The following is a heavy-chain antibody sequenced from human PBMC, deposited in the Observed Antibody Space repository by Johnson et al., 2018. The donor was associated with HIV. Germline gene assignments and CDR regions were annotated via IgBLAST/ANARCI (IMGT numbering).Heavy chain of an antibody. D-gene: IGHD3-3*01. J-gene: IGHJ3*02. CDR2: ISYDGSNK. CDR3: ARTPSAGVDNHDPLDI. CDR1: GFTFSSYT. V-gene: IGHV3-30-3*01. Sequence: QVQLVESGGGVVQPGRSLRLSCAASGFTFSSYTMHWVRQAPGKGLAWAAGISYDGSNKYYGDSVKGRFTISRHNSKNTLYLQMNSLRVEDTAMFYCARTPSAGVDNHDPLDIWGQGTMVTVSS.